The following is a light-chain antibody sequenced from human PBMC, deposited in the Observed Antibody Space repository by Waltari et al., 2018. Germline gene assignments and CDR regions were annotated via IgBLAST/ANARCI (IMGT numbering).Light chain of an antibody. Sequence: EIVLTQSPGTLSLSPGERATLSCRASQSVSSSYLAWYQPKPGQAPRLLIHGASSRATGIPDRFSGSVSGTDFTLTISRLEPEDFAVYYCQQYGSSTGFTFGPWTKVDIK. J-gene: IGKJ3*01. CDR3: QQYGSSTGFT. CDR1: QSVSSSY. CDR2: GAS. V-gene: IGKV3-20*01.